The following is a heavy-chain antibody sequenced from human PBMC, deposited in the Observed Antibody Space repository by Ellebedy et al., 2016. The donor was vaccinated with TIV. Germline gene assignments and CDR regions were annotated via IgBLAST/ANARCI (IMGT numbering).Heavy chain of an antibody. CDR2: ISHDGSVK. CDR3: AKETTELTATTLY. D-gene: IGHD1-1*01. Sequence: GESLKISCVASGFTFSSNAMSWVRQAPGKGLEWVAVISHDGSVKHYADSVKGRFTISRDNSKNTLNLQLSSLRSEDTAVYYCAKETTELTATTLYWGQGTLVTVSS. V-gene: IGHV3-30*18. CDR1: GFTFSSNA. J-gene: IGHJ4*02.